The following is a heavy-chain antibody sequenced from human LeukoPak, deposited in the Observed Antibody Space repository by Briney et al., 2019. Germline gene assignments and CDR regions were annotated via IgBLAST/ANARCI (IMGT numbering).Heavy chain of an antibody. V-gene: IGHV4-59*08. CDR2: NHYSGST. CDR3: ARHTPNISGSSYFDY. J-gene: IGHJ4*02. D-gene: IGHD1-26*01. Sequence: SETLSLTCAVSGGSISSYYWSWIRQPPGKGLEWIGYNHYSGSTNYNPSLKSRVTMSVDTSKNQFSLKMTSVTAADTAVYYCARHTPNISGSSYFDYWGQGTLVTVSS. CDR1: GGSISSYY.